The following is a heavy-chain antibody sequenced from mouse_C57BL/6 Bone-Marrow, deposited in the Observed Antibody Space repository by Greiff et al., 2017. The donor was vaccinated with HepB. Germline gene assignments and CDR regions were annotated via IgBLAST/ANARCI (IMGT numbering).Heavy chain of an antibody. J-gene: IGHJ3*01. CDR3: AGPELVPWFAY. CDR1: GFTFSSYG. Sequence: EVQGVESGGDLVKPGGSLKLSCAASGFTFSSYGMSWVRQTPDKRLEWVATISSGGSDTYYPDSVKGRFTISIDNAKNTLYLQMSSLKSEDTAMYYCAGPELVPWFAYWGQGTLVTVSA. V-gene: IGHV5-6*01. D-gene: IGHD4-1*01. CDR2: ISSGGSDT.